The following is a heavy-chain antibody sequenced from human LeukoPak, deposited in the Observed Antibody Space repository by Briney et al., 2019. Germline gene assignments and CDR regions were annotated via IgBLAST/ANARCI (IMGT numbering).Heavy chain of an antibody. Sequence: GESLKISCKGSGYSFTSYWIGWVRQMPGKGLEWMGIIYPGDSDTRYSPSFQGQVTISVDKSISTAYLRWSSLKASDTAMYYCARRRLGGSATVGTFYFDPWGPGTLVIVSS. J-gene: IGHJ5*02. V-gene: IGHV5-51*01. CDR2: IYPGDSDT. D-gene: IGHD7-27*01. CDR1: GYSFTSYW. CDR3: ARRRLGGSATVGTFYFDP.